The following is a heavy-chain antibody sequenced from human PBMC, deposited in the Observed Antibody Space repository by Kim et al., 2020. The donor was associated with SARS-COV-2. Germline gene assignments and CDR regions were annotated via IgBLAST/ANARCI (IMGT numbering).Heavy chain of an antibody. CDR1: GFTFSSYA. V-gene: IGHV3-23*01. D-gene: IGHD3-16*01. CDR2: ISGSGGST. Sequence: GGSLRLSCAASGFTFSSYAMSWVRQAPGKGLEWVSAISGSGGSTYYADSVKGRFTISRDNSKNTLYLQMNSLRAEDTAVYYCAKDLSPIGAYMITFGGVTLTGPYFDYWGQGTLVTVSS. CDR3: AKDLSPIGAYMITFGGVTLTGPYFDY. J-gene: IGHJ4*02.